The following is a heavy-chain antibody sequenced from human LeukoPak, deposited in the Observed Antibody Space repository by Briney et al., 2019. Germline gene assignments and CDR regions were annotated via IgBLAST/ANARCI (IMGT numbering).Heavy chain of an antibody. D-gene: IGHD3-10*01. Sequence: ASVKVSCKVSGYTLTELSMHWVRQAPGKGLEWMGGFDPEDGETIYAQKFQGRVTMAEDTSTDTAYMELSSLRSEDTAVYYCATFPAPGPALTMVRGGWFDPWGQGTLVTVSS. CDR3: ATFPAPGPALTMVRGGWFDP. V-gene: IGHV1-24*01. CDR1: GYTLTELS. CDR2: FDPEDGET. J-gene: IGHJ5*02.